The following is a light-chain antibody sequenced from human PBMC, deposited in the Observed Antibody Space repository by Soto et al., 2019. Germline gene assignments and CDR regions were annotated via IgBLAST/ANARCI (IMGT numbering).Light chain of an antibody. CDR2: QTS. J-gene: IGKJ5*01. CDR3: QQRSNWQVT. CDR1: QYINTR. Sequence: EIVLTQSPATLSSFPGDRVTLSCRASQYINTRLAWYQHRPGQAPRLLIYQTSIRAAGIPDRFSGSGSGTDFILTISRLEPEDFAVYYCQQRSNWQVTFGQGTRLEIK. V-gene: IGKV3D-20*02.